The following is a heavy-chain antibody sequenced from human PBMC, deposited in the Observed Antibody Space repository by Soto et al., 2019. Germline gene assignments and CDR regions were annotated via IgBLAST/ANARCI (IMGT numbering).Heavy chain of an antibody. CDR3: ARVVGSSGWYNYFDY. D-gene: IGHD6-19*01. V-gene: IGHV1-18*01. J-gene: IGHJ4*02. Sequence: ASVKVSCKASGFTFTSSAVQWVRQARGQRLEWIGWISVYNGNTNYAQKLQGRVTMTTDISTSTAYMELRSLRSDDTAVYYCARVVGSSGWYNYFDYWGQGTLVTVSS. CDR2: ISVYNGNT. CDR1: GFTFTSSA.